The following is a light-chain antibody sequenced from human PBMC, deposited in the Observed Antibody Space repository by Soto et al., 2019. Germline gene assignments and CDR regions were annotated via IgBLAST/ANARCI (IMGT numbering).Light chain of an antibody. CDR1: QSISSY. V-gene: IGKV1-39*01. Sequence: DIQMTQSPSTLSASVGDRVTITCRASQSISSYLNWYQQKPGKAPKVLIYAASSLQSGVPSRFSGIGSGTDFTLTISCLQSEDFATYYCQQYYSYPTFGQGTRLEIK. CDR2: AAS. J-gene: IGKJ5*01. CDR3: QQYYSYPT.